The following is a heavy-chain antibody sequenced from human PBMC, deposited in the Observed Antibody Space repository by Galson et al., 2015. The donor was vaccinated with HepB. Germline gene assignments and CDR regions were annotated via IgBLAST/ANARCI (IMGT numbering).Heavy chain of an antibody. Sequence: SLRLSCAASGFTVSSNYMSWVRQAPGKGLEWVSVIYSGGSTYYADSVKGRFTISRDNSKNTLYLQMNSLRAEDTAVYYCASSPQLRYFDWYFDYWGQGTLVTVSS. CDR2: IYSGGST. D-gene: IGHD3-9*01. J-gene: IGHJ4*02. V-gene: IGHV3-66*02. CDR3: ASSPQLRYFDWYFDY. CDR1: GFTVSSNY.